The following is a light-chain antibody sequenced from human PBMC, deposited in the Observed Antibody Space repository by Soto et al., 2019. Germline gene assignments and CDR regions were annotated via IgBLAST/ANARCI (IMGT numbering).Light chain of an antibody. Sequence: DIQMTQTPSTLSASVGDTVTITCRASQSLSEWLAWYQQKPGKAPKLLIYDASSLESGVPSRFSGSPLSGSASGTAFSLTISSLQPDDFATYYCQQYNTYPWTFGQGTKVDI. J-gene: IGKJ1*01. V-gene: IGKV1-5*01. CDR1: QSLSEW. CDR2: DAS. CDR3: QQYNTYPWT.